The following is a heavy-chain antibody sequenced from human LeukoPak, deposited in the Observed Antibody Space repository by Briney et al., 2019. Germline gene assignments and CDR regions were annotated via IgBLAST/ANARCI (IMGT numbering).Heavy chain of an antibody. V-gene: IGHV3-48*02. Sequence: GGSLRLSCAASGFTFSSYSMNWVRQAPGKGLEWVSYISSTSSTIYYADSVKGRFTISRDNAKNSLYLLMNSLRDEDSAVYYCARDQGIFDYWGQGTLVTVSS. CDR1: GFTFSSYS. J-gene: IGHJ4*02. CDR3: ARDQGIFDY. CDR2: ISSTSSTI.